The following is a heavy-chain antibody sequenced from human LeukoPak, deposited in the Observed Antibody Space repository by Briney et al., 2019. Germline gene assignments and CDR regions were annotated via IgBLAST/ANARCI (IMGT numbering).Heavy chain of an antibody. CDR1: GFTFSSYA. J-gene: IGHJ6*03. D-gene: IGHD6-25*01. CDR3: ARFAAGGSYYYYMDV. CDR2: ISYDGSNK. Sequence: GGSLRLFCAASGFTFSSYAMHWVRQAPGKGLEWVAVISYDGSNKYYADSVKGRFTISRDNAKNSLYLQMNSLRADDTAVYYCARFAAGGSYYYYMDVWGKGTTVTVSS. V-gene: IGHV3-30-3*01.